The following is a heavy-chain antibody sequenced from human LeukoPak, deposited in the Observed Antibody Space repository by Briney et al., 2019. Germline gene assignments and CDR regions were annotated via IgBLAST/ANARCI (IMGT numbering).Heavy chain of an antibody. Sequence: PGGSLRLSCTASGFTFGDYAMSWVRQAPGKGLEWVGSIRSKAYGGTTEYAASVKGRFTISRDDSKSIAYLQMNSLKTEDTAVYYCTKGSALSPYYYDSSGSDYFDYWGQGTLVTVSS. D-gene: IGHD3-22*01. CDR1: GFTFGDYA. V-gene: IGHV3-49*04. CDR2: IRSKAYGGTT. CDR3: TKGSALSPYYYDSSGSDYFDY. J-gene: IGHJ4*02.